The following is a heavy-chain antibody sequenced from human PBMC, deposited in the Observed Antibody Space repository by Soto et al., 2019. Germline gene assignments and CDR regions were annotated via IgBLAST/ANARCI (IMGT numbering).Heavy chain of an antibody. CDR2: IYSGGST. J-gene: IGHJ6*02. V-gene: IGHV3-66*01. CDR3: ARDRIPTGMDV. Sequence: EVQLVESGGGLVQPGGSLRLSCAASGYTVSSNYMSWVRQAPGKGLEWVSVIYSGGSTYYADSVKGRFTISRDNSKNTLYLQMNSLRAEDTAVYYCARDRIPTGMDVWGQGTTVTVSS. CDR1: GYTVSSNY.